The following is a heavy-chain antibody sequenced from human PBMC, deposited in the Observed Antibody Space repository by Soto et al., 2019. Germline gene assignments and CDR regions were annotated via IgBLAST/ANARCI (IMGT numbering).Heavy chain of an antibody. CDR3: ARAPRGNYGYPSYFDY. J-gene: IGHJ4*02. D-gene: IGHD3-10*01. CDR2: IYYSGST. V-gene: IGHV4-59*01. CDR1: GFTISSYY. Sequence: PSETLSLTSTVPGFTISSYYWSWIRQPPGKGLEWIGYIYYSGSTNYNPSLKSRVTISVDTSKNQFSLKLSSVTAADTTVYYCARAPRGNYGYPSYFDYWGQGTLVTVSS.